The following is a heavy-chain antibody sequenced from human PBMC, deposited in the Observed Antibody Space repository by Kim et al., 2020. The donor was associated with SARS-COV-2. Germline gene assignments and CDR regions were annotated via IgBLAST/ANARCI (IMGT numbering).Heavy chain of an antibody. D-gene: IGHD6-25*01. Sequence: GGSLRLSCAASGFTFSSYAMNWIRQAPGKGLEWVSSITSSSSYMYYADSVKGRFTISRDNAKNSLYLQMNSLRAEDTAVYYCASQDVKSAATEFDYWGQGTLVTVSS. CDR3: ASQDVKSAATEFDY. V-gene: IGHV3-21*01. CDR2: ITSSSSYM. CDR1: GFTFSSYA. J-gene: IGHJ4*02.